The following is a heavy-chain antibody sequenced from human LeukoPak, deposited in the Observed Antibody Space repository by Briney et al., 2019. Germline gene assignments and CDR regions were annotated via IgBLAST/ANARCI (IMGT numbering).Heavy chain of an antibody. V-gene: IGHV3-23*01. J-gene: IGHJ4*02. Sequence: AGGSLRLSCAASGFTFSSYAMSWVRQAPGKGLEWVSAISGSGGSTYYADSVKSRFTISRDNSKNTLYLQMNSLRAEDTAVYYCAKVRDFWSGLEDYWGQGTLVTVSS. CDR1: GFTFSSYA. CDR2: ISGSGGST. D-gene: IGHD3-3*01. CDR3: AKVRDFWSGLEDY.